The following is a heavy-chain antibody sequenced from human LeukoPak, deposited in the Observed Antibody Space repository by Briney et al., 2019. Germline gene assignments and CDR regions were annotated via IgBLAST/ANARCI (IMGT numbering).Heavy chain of an antibody. CDR2: IYYSGST. CDR1: GGSISSYY. Sequence: SETLSLTCTVSGGSISSYYWSWIRQPPGKGLEWIGYIYYSGSTNYNPSLKSRVTISVDTSKNQFSLKLSSVTAADTAVYYCARGLGTYGDLRDELDPWGQGTLVTVSS. J-gene: IGHJ5*02. V-gene: IGHV4-59*12. D-gene: IGHD4-17*01. CDR3: ARGLGTYGDLRDELDP.